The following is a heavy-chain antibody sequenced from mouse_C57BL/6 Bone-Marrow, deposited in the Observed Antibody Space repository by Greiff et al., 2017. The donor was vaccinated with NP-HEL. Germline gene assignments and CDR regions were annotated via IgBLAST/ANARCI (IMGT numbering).Heavy chain of an antibody. CDR2: IDPENGDT. Sequence: VQLQQSGAELVRPGASVKLSCTASGFNIKDDYMHWVKQRPEQGLEWIGWIDPENGDTEYASKFQGKATITADPSSNTAYLQLSSLTSEDTAVYYCTTSYSNYLAWFAYWGQGTLVTVSA. J-gene: IGHJ3*01. CDR3: TTSYSNYLAWFAY. CDR1: GFNIKDDY. V-gene: IGHV14-4*01. D-gene: IGHD2-5*01.